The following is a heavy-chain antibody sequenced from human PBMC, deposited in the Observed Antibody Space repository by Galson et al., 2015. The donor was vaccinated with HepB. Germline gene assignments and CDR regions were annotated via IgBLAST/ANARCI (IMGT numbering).Heavy chain of an antibody. CDR2: IWYDGSKK. CDR3: ARGGYSSSWYVRSFDL. D-gene: IGHD6-13*01. CDR1: GFTFSSYG. V-gene: IGHV3-33*08. Sequence: SLRLSCAASGFTFSSYGMHWVRQAPGKGLEWVADIWYDGSKKYYADSVKGRFTISRDNSKNMLYLQMNSLKAEDTAVYYCARGGYSSSWYVRSFDLWGRGTLVTVSS. J-gene: IGHJ2*01.